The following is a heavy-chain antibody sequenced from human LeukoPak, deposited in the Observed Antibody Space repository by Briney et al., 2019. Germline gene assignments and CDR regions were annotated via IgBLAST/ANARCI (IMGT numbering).Heavy chain of an antibody. Sequence: GASVKVSCKASGYTLTGYYMHWVRQAPGQGLEWMGWINPKSGGTNYAQKFQGRVTMTRDTSISTAYRELSRLRSDDTAAYYCASIHDSSMGKFDYWGQGTLVTVSS. CDR1: GYTLTGYY. J-gene: IGHJ4*02. D-gene: IGHD5-18*01. CDR2: INPKSGGT. V-gene: IGHV1-2*02. CDR3: ASIHDSSMGKFDY.